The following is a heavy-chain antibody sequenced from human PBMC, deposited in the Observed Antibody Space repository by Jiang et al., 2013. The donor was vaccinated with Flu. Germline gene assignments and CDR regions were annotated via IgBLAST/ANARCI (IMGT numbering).Heavy chain of an antibody. J-gene: IGHJ6*03. CDR1: GYTFTDYN. V-gene: IGHV1-69-2*01. D-gene: IGHD5-12*01. CDR3: ATDQKVSDIEATGPYNYYYMAF. Sequence: GAEVKKPGATVKISCKVSGYTFTDYNMHWVQQVPGKGLEWMGLVDPEDGKPVYAERFQGRVILTADTSTDTAYMELSSLRSEDTAVYYCATDQKVSDIEATGPYNYYYMAFWGKGTTVIVSS. CDR2: VDPEDGKP.